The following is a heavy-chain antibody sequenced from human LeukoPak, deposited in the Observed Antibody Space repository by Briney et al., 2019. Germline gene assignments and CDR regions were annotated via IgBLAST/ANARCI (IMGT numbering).Heavy chain of an antibody. Sequence: GRSLRLSCAASGFTFSSYAMHWVRQAPGKGLEWVAVISYDGSNKYYADSVKGRFTISRDNSKNTLYLQMNSMRAEDTAVYYCARDRVRGVVPRKDPLGLWGQGTLVTVSS. CDR2: ISYDGSNK. CDR3: ARDRVRGVVPRKDPLGL. J-gene: IGHJ4*01. CDR1: GFTFSSYA. V-gene: IGHV3-30*04. D-gene: IGHD2-2*01.